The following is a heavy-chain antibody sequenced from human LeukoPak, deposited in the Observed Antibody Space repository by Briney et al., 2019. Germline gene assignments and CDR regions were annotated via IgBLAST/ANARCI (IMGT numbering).Heavy chain of an antibody. CDR2: ISYDGSDK. CDR1: GLTFSSYG. D-gene: IGHD4-11*01. J-gene: IGHJ5*02. V-gene: IGHV3-30*03. CDR3: ARLYQSNYLGGDWFDP. Sequence: GRSLRLSCAASGLTFSSYGMHWVRQAPGKGLEWVAVISYDGSDKYYADSVKGRFTISRDNAKNSLYLQMNSLRAEDTAVYYCARLYQSNYLGGDWFDPWGQGTLVTVSS.